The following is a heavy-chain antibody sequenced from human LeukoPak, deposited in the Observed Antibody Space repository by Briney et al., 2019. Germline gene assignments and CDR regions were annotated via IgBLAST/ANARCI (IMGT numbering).Heavy chain of an antibody. D-gene: IGHD3-22*01. CDR3: ARYYYDSTGYYNGWFDP. Sequence: SQTLSLTCAVSGGSISSGGYSWSWIRQLPGKGLEWIGYIYHSGSTYYNPSLKSRVTISVDTSKRRFSLKLSSVTAADTAVYYCARYYYDSTGYYNGWFDPWGQGTLVTVSS. V-gene: IGHV4-30-2*02. CDR2: IYHSGST. J-gene: IGHJ5*02. CDR1: GGSISSGGYS.